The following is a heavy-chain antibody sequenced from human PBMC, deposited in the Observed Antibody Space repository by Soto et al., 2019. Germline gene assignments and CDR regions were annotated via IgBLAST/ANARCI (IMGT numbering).Heavy chain of an antibody. Sequence: QVQLVESGGGVVQPGKSLRLSCAASGFTFSTYGMHWVRQAPGKGLEWVAVIWYDGSNKYHGDSLKGRFTISRDNSKNTWYLQINNLRAEDTAVYYCVRDGALGDTAVVDSWGQGTLVTVSS. CDR3: VRDGALGDTAVVDS. CDR1: GFTFSTYG. J-gene: IGHJ4*02. CDR2: IWYDGSNK. V-gene: IGHV3-33*01. D-gene: IGHD5-18*01.